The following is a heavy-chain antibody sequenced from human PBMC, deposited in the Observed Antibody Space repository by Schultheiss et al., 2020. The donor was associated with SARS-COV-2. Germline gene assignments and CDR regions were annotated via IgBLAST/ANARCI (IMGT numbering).Heavy chain of an antibody. CDR2: INHSGST. J-gene: IGHJ4*02. Sequence: SETLSLTCAVSGGSISSSSYYWGWIRQPPGKGLEWIGEINHSGSTNYNPSLKSRVTISVDTSKNQFSLKLSSVTAADTAVYYCARERLFVRYPDYWGQGTLVTVSS. V-gene: IGHV4-39*07. CDR1: GGSISSSSYY. D-gene: IGHD4-17*01. CDR3: ARERLFVRYPDY.